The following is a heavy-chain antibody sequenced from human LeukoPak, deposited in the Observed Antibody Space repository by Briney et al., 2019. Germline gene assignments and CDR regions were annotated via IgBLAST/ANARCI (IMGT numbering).Heavy chain of an antibody. Sequence: SETLSLTCTVSGGSISSSSYYWGWIRQHPGKGLEWIGYIYYSGSTYYNPSLKSRVTISVDTSKNQFSLKLSSVTAADTAVYYCARHAIQHYFDYWGQGTLVTVSS. CDR3: ARHAIQHYFDY. D-gene: IGHD2-2*01. J-gene: IGHJ4*02. V-gene: IGHV4-31*03. CDR1: GGSISSSSYY. CDR2: IYYSGST.